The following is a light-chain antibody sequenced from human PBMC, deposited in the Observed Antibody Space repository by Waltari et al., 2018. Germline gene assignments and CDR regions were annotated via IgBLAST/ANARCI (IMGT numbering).Light chain of an antibody. J-gene: IGLJ2*01. CDR2: TVS. CDR1: TSNIGAAFH. Sequence: QSVLTQPPSVSGAPGQRVTLSCNGPTSNIGAAFHVHRYQQVPGTAPNLLLHTVSNRPSGVSDRFSGFKSGASASLVITGLQAEDEAMYYCQSYDTTLSAVVFGGGTRLTV. V-gene: IGLV1-40*01. CDR3: QSYDTTLSAVV.